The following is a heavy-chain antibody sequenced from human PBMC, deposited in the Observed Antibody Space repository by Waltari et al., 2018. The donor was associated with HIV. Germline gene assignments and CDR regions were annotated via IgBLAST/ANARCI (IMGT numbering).Heavy chain of an antibody. CDR2: T. Sequence: TYYNPSLKSRVTVSLDTSNNQFSLRLTSVTAADTAVYYCARVTYSPPLYYFDFWGLGSLVTVSS. J-gene: IGHJ4*02. V-gene: IGHV4-39*07. D-gene: IGHD6-13*01. CDR3: ARVTYSPPLYYFDF.